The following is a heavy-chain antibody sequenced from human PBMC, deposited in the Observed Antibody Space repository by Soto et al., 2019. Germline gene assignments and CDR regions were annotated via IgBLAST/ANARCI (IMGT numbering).Heavy chain of an antibody. CDR1: GGSIRSGDYY. V-gene: IGHV4-30-4*02. J-gene: IGHJ6*02. Sequence: PSDTLSLTCPVSGGSIRSGDYYSIWIRQPPGKGLEWIGYTNYSGSTSYSPSRKSRVNISVDTSKNQFALKLSSVTAADTAVYYCARDQNYHSSGYYTSYGMDVWGQGTTVTVSS. D-gene: IGHD3-22*01. CDR3: ARDQNYHSSGYYTSYGMDV. CDR2: TNYSGST.